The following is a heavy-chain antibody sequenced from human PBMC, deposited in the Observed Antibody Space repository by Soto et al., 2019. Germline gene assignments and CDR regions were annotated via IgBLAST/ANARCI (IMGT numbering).Heavy chain of an antibody. V-gene: IGHV4-31*03. CDR3: ARVTYYYDSSGYYGFDY. CDR2: IYYSGST. CDR1: GGSISSGGYY. J-gene: IGHJ4*02. Sequence: QVQLQESGPGLVKPSQTLSLTCTVSGGSISSGGYYWSWIRQHPGKGLEWIGYIYYSGSTYYNPXLKSRVTISVXXSXNXXSLKLSSVTAADTAVYYCARVTYYYDSSGYYGFDYWGQGTLVTVSS. D-gene: IGHD3-22*01.